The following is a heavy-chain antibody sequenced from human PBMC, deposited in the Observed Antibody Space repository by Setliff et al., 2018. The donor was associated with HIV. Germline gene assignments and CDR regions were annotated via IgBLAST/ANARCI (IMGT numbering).Heavy chain of an antibody. J-gene: IGHJ6*02. CDR1: GYSFTSYW. V-gene: IGHV5-51*01. CDR3: ARQSCFSTTCNIGMDV. Sequence: PGESLKISCKGSGYSFTSYWIGWVRQMPGKGLEWMGIIYPGDSDTRYSPSFQGQFPISADKSITTAYLQWSSLGASDTAMYYCARQSCFSTTCNIGMDVWGQGTTVTFS. CDR2: IYPGDSDT. D-gene: IGHD2-2*02.